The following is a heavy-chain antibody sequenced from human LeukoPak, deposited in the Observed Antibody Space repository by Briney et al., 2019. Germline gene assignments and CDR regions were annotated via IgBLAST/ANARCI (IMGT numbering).Heavy chain of an antibody. CDR2: IIPIFGTA. CDR3: ARGVAGPYYYYYMDV. D-gene: IGHD6-19*01. J-gene: IGHJ6*03. V-gene: IGHV1-69*13. Sequence: SVKVSCKASGGTFSSYAISWVRQAPGQGLEWMGGIIPIFGTANYAQKFQGRVTITADESTSTAYMELSSLRSDDTAVYYCARGVAGPYYYYYMDVWGRGTTVTVSS. CDR1: GGTFSSYA.